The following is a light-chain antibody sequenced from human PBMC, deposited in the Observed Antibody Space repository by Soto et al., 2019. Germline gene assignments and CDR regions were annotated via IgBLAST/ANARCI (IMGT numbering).Light chain of an antibody. CDR1: SPNIGTNH. J-gene: IGLJ3*02. V-gene: IGLV1-47*01. Sequence: QPVLTQPSSASGTPGQRVTISCSGSSPNIGTNHVYWYQHLPGTTPKLLIYRHDLRPSGVPGRFSGSKSGTSASLAISGLQSEDEAVYYCAAWDDRLSGVVFGGGTKLTVL. CDR2: RHD. CDR3: AAWDDRLSGVV.